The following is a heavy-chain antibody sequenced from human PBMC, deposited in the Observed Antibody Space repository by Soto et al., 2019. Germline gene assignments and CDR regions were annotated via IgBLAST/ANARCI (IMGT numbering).Heavy chain of an antibody. CDR2: INPNSGGT. J-gene: IGHJ5*02. CDR1: GYTFTGYY. Sequence: ASVKVSCKASGYTFTGYYMHWVRQAPGQGLEWMGWINPNSGGTNYAQKFQGWVTMTRDTSISTAYMELSRLRSDDTAVYYCAREPSEDCSSTSCYEGWFDPWGQGTLVTVSS. D-gene: IGHD2-2*01. CDR3: AREPSEDCSSTSCYEGWFDP. V-gene: IGHV1-2*04.